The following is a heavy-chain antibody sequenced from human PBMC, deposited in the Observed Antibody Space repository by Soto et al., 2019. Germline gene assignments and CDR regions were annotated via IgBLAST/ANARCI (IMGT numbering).Heavy chain of an antibody. CDR2: ISAHNGNT. V-gene: IGHV1-18*01. Sequence: QVHLVQSGAEVKKPGASVKVSCKASGYTFTSYGITWVRQAPGQGLEWMGWISAHNGNTDYAQKLQGRAIVTRDTSTSTPYMELRSLRSDDTAVYYCARGRYGDYWGQGALVTVSS. D-gene: IGHD1-1*01. J-gene: IGHJ4*02. CDR3: ARGRYGDY. CDR1: GYTFTSYG.